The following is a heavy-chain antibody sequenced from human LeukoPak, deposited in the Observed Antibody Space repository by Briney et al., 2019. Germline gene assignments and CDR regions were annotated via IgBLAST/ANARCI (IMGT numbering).Heavy chain of an antibody. J-gene: IGHJ4*02. V-gene: IGHV3-21*01. CDR1: GFTFSSYS. CDR3: AREVAVAGKIN. CDR2: ISSSSSYI. Sequence: PGGSLRLSCAAPGFTFSSYSMNWVRQAPGKGLEWVSSISSSSSYIYYTDSVKGRFTISRDNAKNSLYLQMNSLRAEDTAVYYCAREVAVAGKINWGQGTLVTVSS. D-gene: IGHD6-19*01.